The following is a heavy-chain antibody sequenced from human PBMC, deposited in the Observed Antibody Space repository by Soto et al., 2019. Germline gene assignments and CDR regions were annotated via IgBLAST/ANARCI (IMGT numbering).Heavy chain of an antibody. CDR2: INPSGGST. CDR1: GYTFTSYY. CDR3: ARVGGYSYGGVDY. J-gene: IGHJ4*02. D-gene: IGHD5-18*01. V-gene: IGHV1-46*01. Sequence: QVQLVQSGAEVKKPGASVKVSCKASGYTFTSYYMHWVRQAPGQGLEWMGIINPSGGSTTYAQKFQGRVTVTRDRSTSTVYMQLSSLRSEDTAVYYCARVGGYSYGGVDYWRQGTLVTVSS.